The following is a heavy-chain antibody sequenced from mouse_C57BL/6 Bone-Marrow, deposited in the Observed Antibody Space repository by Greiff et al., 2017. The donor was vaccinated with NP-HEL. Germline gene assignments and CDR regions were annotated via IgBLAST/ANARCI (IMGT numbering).Heavy chain of an antibody. CDR3: AIHPPFYYGSSYGDY. Sequence: QVQLQQPGAELVKPGASVKVSCKASGYTFTSYWMHWVKQRPGQGLEWIGRIHPSDSDTNYNQKFKGKATLTVDKASSTAYMQLSSLTSEDSAVSYCAIHPPFYYGSSYGDYWGQGTTLTVSS. J-gene: IGHJ2*01. CDR2: IHPSDSDT. V-gene: IGHV1-74*01. CDR1: GYTFTSYW. D-gene: IGHD1-1*01.